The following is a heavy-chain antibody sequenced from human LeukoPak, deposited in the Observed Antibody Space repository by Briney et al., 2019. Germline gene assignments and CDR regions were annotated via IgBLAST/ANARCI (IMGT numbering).Heavy chain of an antibody. V-gene: IGHV2-70*01. J-gene: IGHJ4*02. D-gene: IGHD3-22*01. CDR2: IDWDDDK. CDR1: GFSLSTRGMC. CDR3: ARMRYDSSGYYRDYYFDY. Sequence: ESGPALLQPTPTLTLTSTFSGFSLSTRGMCVCWIRQPPVKALEWLTPIDWDDDKYYSTSLKTRLTISKDTSKNQVVLTMTNMDPVDTATYYCARMRYDSSGYYRDYYFDYWGQGTLVTVSS.